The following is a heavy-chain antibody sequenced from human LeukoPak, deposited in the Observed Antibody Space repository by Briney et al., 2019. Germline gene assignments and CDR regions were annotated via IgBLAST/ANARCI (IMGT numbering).Heavy chain of an antibody. CDR2: INPSGGST. CDR3: ARATPGLLYGMDV. V-gene: IGHV1-46*01. J-gene: IGHJ6*02. D-gene: IGHD4-23*01. Sequence: ASVKVSCKASGYTFTSYYMHWVRQAPGQGLEWMGIINPSGGSTSYAQKFQGRVTMIRDTSTSTVYMELSSLRSEDTAVYYCARATPGLLYGMDVWGQGTTVTVSS. CDR1: GYTFTSYY.